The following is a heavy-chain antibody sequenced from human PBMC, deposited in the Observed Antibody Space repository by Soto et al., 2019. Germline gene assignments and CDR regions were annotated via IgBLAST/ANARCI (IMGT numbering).Heavy chain of an antibody. CDR3: ARSLGWRDTFDI. D-gene: IGHD6-19*01. J-gene: IGHJ3*02. CDR1: GFTCNDYW. CDR2: IKEDEREK. Sequence: EVQLVESGGGLVQPGGSLRLSCAATGFTCNDYWMTWVRQAPGKGLEWVANIKEDEREKYYVDSVRGRFTISRDNAKNSLFLQMNSLRGEDTAVYYCARSLGWRDTFDIWGQGTMVTVSS. V-gene: IGHV3-7*01.